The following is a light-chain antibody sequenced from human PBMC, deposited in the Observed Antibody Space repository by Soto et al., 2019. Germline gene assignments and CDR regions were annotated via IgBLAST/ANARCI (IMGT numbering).Light chain of an antibody. CDR3: QQYYSPPLT. Sequence: DIVLTQSPDSLPVSLGERATINCKASESVLYISNSKSYLAWYQQKSGQPPKLLISWASTRESGVPDRFSGSGSGTEFTLTISSLQAEDAAVYHCQQYYSPPLTFGGGTKVEIK. CDR2: WAS. CDR1: ESVLYISNSKSY. V-gene: IGKV4-1*01. J-gene: IGKJ4*01.